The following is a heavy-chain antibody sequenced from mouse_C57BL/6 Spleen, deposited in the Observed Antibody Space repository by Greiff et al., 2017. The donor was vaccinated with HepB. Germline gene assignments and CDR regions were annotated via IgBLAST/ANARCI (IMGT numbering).Heavy chain of an antibody. D-gene: IGHD1-1*02. CDR1: GFNIKDYY. V-gene: IGHV14-2*01. CDR2: IDPEDGET. Sequence: EVQLQQSGAELVKPGASVKLSCTASGFNIKDYYMHWVKQRTEQGLEWIGRIDPEDGETNYAPKFKGKATITTDTTSNTAYLQLRSLTVEDAAFYYGARNYGGSDYWGEGTTLTVAS. CDR3: ARNYGGSDY. J-gene: IGHJ2*01.